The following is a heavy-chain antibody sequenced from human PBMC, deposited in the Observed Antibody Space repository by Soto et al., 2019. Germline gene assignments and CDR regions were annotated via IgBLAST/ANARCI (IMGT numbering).Heavy chain of an antibody. D-gene: IGHD6-6*01. J-gene: IGHJ5*02. CDR1: GFTFSSYW. CDR3: ARSIAARLNWFDP. Sequence: SLRLSCAASGFTFSSYWMSWVRQAPGKGLGWVANIKQDGSEKYYVDSVKGRFTISRDNAKNSLYLQMNSLRAEDTAVYYCARSIAARLNWFDPWGQGTLVTVSS. V-gene: IGHV3-7*01. CDR2: IKQDGSEK.